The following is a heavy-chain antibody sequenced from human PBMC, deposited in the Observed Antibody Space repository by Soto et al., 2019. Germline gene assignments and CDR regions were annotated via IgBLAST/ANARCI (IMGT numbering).Heavy chain of an antibody. V-gene: IGHV3-48*03. CDR3: ARDSSYSSSWYSPNAFDI. CDR2: ISSSGSTI. Sequence: PGGSLRLSCAASGFTFSSYEMNWVRQAPGKGLEWVSYISSSGSTIYYADSVKGRFTISGDNAKNSLYLQMNSLRAEDTAVYYCARDSSYSSSWYSPNAFDIWGQGTMVTVSS. J-gene: IGHJ3*02. D-gene: IGHD6-13*01. CDR1: GFTFSSYE.